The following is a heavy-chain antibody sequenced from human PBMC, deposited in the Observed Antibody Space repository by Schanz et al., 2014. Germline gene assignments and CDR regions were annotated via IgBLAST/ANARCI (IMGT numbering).Heavy chain of an antibody. CDR2: ISDSGDTA. J-gene: IGHJ4*02. CDR3: ARGLIAAAGGAFDY. CDR1: GFTFTNYA. V-gene: IGHV3-23*04. Sequence: VRLVESGGGVVQPGRSLRLSCAASGFTFTNYAMSWVRQAPGKGLEWVSLISDSGDTAYYADSVRGRFTMSRDNSKNTLYLQMNSLRAGDAAVYYCARGLIAAAGGAFDYWGQGTLVAVSA. D-gene: IGHD6-13*01.